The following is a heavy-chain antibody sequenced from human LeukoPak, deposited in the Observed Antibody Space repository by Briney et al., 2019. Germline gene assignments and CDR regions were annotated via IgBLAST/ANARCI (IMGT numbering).Heavy chain of an antibody. Sequence: SETLSLTCAVYGGSFSGYYWSWLRQPPGKGLEWIGEINHSGSTNYNPSLKSRVTISVDTSKNQFSLKLSSVTAADTAVYYCARFTLGITIFGVVIYAQSFDYWGQGTLVTISS. CDR1: GGSFSGYY. D-gene: IGHD3-3*01. CDR2: INHSGST. J-gene: IGHJ4*02. V-gene: IGHV4-34*01. CDR3: ARFTLGITIFGVVIYAQSFDY.